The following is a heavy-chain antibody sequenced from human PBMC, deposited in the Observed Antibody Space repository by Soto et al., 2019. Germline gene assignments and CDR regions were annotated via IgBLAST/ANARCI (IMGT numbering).Heavy chain of an antibody. D-gene: IGHD5-12*01. CDR3: ARDQRYLRRGYSDY. CDR1: GFSFSSHS. J-gene: IGHJ4*02. CDR2: IGDSSSYT. Sequence: EVQLVDSGGGLVKPGGSLRLSCEASGFSFSSHSMNWVRQAPGKGLEWVASIGDSSSYTYYADSVKGRFTISRDNAKNSLYLQMNSLRAEDTAVYCCARDQRYLRRGYSDYWGQGTLVAVSS. V-gene: IGHV3-21*01.